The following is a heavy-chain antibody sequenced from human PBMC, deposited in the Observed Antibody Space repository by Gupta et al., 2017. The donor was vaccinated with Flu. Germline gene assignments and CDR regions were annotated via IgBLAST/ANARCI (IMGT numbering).Heavy chain of an antibody. V-gene: IGHV4-34*01. D-gene: IGHD3-3*01. CDR3: ARGIFGLGV. CDR2: INHSGST. Sequence: YGGWIRQPPGKGLEWIGEINHSGSTNYNPSLKSRVTISVDTSKNQFSLKLSSVTAADTAVYYCARGIFGLGVWGKGTTVTVSS. J-gene: IGHJ6*04. CDR1: Y.